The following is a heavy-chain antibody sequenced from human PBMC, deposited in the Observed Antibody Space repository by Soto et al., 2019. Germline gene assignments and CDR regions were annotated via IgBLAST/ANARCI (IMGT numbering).Heavy chain of an antibody. CDR2: ISYDGSNK. Sequence: QVQLVESGGGVVQPGRSLRLSCAASGFTFSSYGMHWVRQAPGKGLEWVAVISYDGSNKYYADSVKGRFTISRDNXKNTLYLQRNSLGAEDTAVYYCAKDAMGDYYGMDVWGQGTTVTVSS. D-gene: IGHD5-18*01. CDR1: GFTFSSYG. J-gene: IGHJ6*02. CDR3: AKDAMGDYYGMDV. V-gene: IGHV3-30*18.